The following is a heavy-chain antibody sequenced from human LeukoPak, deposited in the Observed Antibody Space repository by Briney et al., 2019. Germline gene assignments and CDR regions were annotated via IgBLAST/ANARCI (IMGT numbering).Heavy chain of an antibody. CDR2: ISYDGSNK. J-gene: IGHJ4*02. CDR1: GFTFSSYA. CDR3: ARERIGGVGYFDY. V-gene: IGHV3-30-3*01. Sequence: GRSLRLSCAASGFTFSSYAMHWVRQAPGKGLEWVAVISYDGSNKYYADSVKGRFTISRDNSKNTLYLQMNSLRAEDTAVYYCARERIGGVGYFDYWGQGTLVTVSS. D-gene: IGHD2-15*01.